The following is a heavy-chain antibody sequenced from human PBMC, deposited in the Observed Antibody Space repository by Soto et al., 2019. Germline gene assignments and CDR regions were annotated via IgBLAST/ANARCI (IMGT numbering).Heavy chain of an antibody. CDR1: GGSFSGYC. D-gene: IGHD6-13*01. Sequence: VQLQQWGAGLLKPSETLSLTCAVYGGSFSGYCWSWIRQTPGERLEWVGDICHGGGANYNPSLXXRXAFSMDPSKNQFSLKLNSVIAADTAVYYCAGYSNSWSKYVKHWGRGSLVTVSS. V-gene: IGHV4-34*01. J-gene: IGHJ1*01. CDR3: AGYSNSWSKYVKH. CDR2: ICHGGGA.